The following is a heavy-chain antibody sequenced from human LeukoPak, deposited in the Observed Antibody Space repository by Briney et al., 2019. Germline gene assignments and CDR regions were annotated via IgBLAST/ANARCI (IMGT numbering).Heavy chain of an antibody. CDR1: GGSISSYY. Sequence: PSETLSLTCTVSGGSISSYYWSWIRQPPGKGLEWIGYIYYSGSTNYNPSLKSRVTISVDTSKNQFSLKLRSVTAADMAVYYCARSKRITMVRGPFDYWGQGTLVTVSS. J-gene: IGHJ4*02. V-gene: IGHV4-59*01. CDR3: ARSKRITMVRGPFDY. D-gene: IGHD3-10*01. CDR2: IYYSGST.